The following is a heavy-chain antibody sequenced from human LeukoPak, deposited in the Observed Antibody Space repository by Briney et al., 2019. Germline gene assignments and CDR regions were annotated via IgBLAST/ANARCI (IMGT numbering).Heavy chain of an antibody. J-gene: IGHJ4*02. CDR2: INPNSGGT. D-gene: IGHD2-21*02. CDR3: ARVSKVVTAIAFDY. Sequence: ASVKVSCKASGGTFSSYTISWVRQAPGQGLEWMGWINPNSGGTNYAQKFQGRVTMTRDTSISTAYMELSRLRSDDTAVYYCARVSKVVTAIAFDYWGQGTLVTVSS. V-gene: IGHV1-2*02. CDR1: GGTFSSYT.